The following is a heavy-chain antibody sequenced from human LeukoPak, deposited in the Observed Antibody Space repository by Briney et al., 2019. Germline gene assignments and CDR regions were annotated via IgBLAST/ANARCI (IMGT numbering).Heavy chain of an antibody. CDR3: ARGENYYGSGSLGGGSDY. V-gene: IGHV3-48*03. J-gene: IGHJ4*02. CDR2: ISSSGSTI. CDR1: GFTFSSYE. Sequence: GSLRLSCAASGFTFSSYEMNWVRQAPGKGLEWVSYISSSGSTIYYADSVKGRFTISRDNAKNSLYLQMNSLRAEDTAVYYCARGENYYGSGSLGGGSDYWGQGTLVTVSS. D-gene: IGHD3-10*01.